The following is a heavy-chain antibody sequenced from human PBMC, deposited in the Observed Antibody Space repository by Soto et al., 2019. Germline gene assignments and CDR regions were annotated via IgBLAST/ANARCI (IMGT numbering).Heavy chain of an antibody. V-gene: IGHV1-46*01. CDR3: ARAGINWFDP. Sequence: QVQLVQSGAEVKNPGASEKVSCKASGYIFTSYHMHWVRQAPGQVLEWMGIINPSGGSTDYAQKFQGRVTITSDTSTRTVYMELSTLRSDDTAVYYCARAGINWFDPWGQGTLVIVSS. D-gene: IGHD6-13*01. J-gene: IGHJ5*02. CDR2: INPSGGST. CDR1: GYIFTSYH.